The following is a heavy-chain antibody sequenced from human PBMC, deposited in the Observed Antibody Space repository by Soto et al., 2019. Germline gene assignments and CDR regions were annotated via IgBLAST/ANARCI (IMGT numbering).Heavy chain of an antibody. Sequence: QVQLVQSGAEVKKPGSSVKVSCKASGGTFSGYAISWVPQAPGQGLEWMGEIIPMFGTSNYAQKFQGRVTITADESTSTAYMELSSLRSEDTAVYYCARGSCSSTSCYKEYYFDLWGQGTLVTVSS. V-gene: IGHV1-69*01. J-gene: IGHJ4*02. D-gene: IGHD2-2*02. CDR3: ARGSCSSTSCYKEYYFDL. CDR1: GGTFSGYA. CDR2: IIPMFGTS.